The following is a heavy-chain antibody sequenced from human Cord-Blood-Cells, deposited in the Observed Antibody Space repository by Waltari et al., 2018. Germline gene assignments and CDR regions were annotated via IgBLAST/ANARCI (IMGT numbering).Heavy chain of an antibody. CDR3: ARGAIAAADSSYYYYYGMVV. D-gene: IGHD6-13*01. Sequence: QVQLQESGPGLVKPSGTLSLTCAVSGGTISSSNWWSWVRQPPGKGLEWIGEIYHSGSTNYNPSLKSRVTISVDKSKNQFSLKLSSVTAADTAVYYCARGAIAAADSSYYYYYGMVVWGQGTTVTVSS. V-gene: IGHV4-4*02. CDR1: GGTISSSNW. J-gene: IGHJ6*02. CDR2: IYHSGST.